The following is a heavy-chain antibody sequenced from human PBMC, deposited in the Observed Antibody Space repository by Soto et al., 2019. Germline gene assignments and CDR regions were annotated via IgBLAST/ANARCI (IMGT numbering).Heavy chain of an antibody. CDR2: IYGNGGGT. CDR1: GFTFSTYS. Sequence: EVQLLESGGALVQPGGSLRLSCAGSGFTFSTYSMNWVRQAPGKGLEWVSGIYGNGGGTFYADSVKGRFTISRDNSKNILYLQMNSLRAEDTAVYYCAKDARVDSYWDFDYWGQGTLVTVSS. D-gene: IGHD1-26*01. CDR3: AKDARVDSYWDFDY. J-gene: IGHJ4*02. V-gene: IGHV3-23*01.